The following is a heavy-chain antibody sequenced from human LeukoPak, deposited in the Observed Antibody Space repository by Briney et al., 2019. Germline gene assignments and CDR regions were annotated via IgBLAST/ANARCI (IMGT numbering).Heavy chain of an antibody. Sequence: GGSLRLSCAASGFTFDDYAMHWVRQAPGKGLEWVSGISWNSGSIGYADSVKGRFTISRDNAKNSLYLQMNSLRAEDTALYYCAKTGIPAYSSSWYWFDPWGQGTLVTVSS. D-gene: IGHD6-13*01. CDR1: GFTFDDYA. CDR3: AKTGIPAYSSSWYWFDP. J-gene: IGHJ5*02. CDR2: ISWNSGSI. V-gene: IGHV3-9*01.